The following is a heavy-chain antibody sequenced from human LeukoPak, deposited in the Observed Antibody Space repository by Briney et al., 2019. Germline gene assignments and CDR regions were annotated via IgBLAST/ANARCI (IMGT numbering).Heavy chain of an antibody. CDR3: ARDYYYDSSGSVTPGNY. J-gene: IGHJ4*02. CDR2: INPNSGGT. Sequence: ASVKVSFKASGYTFTGYYMHWVRQAPGQGLEWMGWINPNSGGTNYAQKFQGRVTMTRDTSFSTAYMELSRLRSDDTAVYYCARDYYYDSSGSVTPGNYWGQGTLVTVSS. CDR1: GYTFTGYY. D-gene: IGHD3-22*01. V-gene: IGHV1-2*02.